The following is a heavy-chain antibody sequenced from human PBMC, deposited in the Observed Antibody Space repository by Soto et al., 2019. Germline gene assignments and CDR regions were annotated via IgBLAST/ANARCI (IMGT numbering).Heavy chain of an antibody. CDR3: ARGDNVMRYFDWLPFDY. CDR2: IIPIFGTA. CDR1: GGTFSSYA. D-gene: IGHD3-9*01. J-gene: IGHJ4*02. Sequence: SVKVSCKASGGTFSSYAISWVRQAPGQGLEWMGGIIPIFGTANYAQKFQGRVTITADESTSTAYMELNSLRAEDTAVYYCARGDNVMRYFDWLPFDYWGQGTLVTVSS. V-gene: IGHV1-69*13.